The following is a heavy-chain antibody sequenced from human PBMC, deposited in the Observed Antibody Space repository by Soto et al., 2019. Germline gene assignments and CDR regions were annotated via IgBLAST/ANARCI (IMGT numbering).Heavy chain of an antibody. CDR3: ARNTKTTGYFDWLSPYYYGMDV. Sequence: GESLKISCKGSGYSFTSYWIGWVRQMPGKGLEWMGIIYPGDSDTRYSPSFQGQVTISADKSISTAYLQWSSLEASDTAMYYCARNTKTTGYFDWLSPYYYGMDVWGQGTTVTVS. CDR2: IYPGDSDT. J-gene: IGHJ6*02. CDR1: GYSFTSYW. V-gene: IGHV5-51*01. D-gene: IGHD3-9*01.